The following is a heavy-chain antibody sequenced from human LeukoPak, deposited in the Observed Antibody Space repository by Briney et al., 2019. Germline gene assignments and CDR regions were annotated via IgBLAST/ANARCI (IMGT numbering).Heavy chain of an antibody. Sequence: SETLSLTCAVSGGSISTSSSSWGWIRQPPGKGLEWIGYIYYSGITNYNPSLKSRATISVDTSKNQFSLKLNSVTAADTAVYYCAKRGSNTWSDFDYWGQGTLVTVSS. CDR3: AKRGSNTWSDFDY. CDR1: GGSISTSSSS. J-gene: IGHJ4*02. CDR2: IYYSGIT. D-gene: IGHD6-13*01. V-gene: IGHV4-61*05.